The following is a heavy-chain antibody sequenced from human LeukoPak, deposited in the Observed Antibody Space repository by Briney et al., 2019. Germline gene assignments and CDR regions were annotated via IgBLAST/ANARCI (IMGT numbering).Heavy chain of an antibody. J-gene: IGHJ4*02. Sequence: SETLSLTCTVSGGSISSYYWSWIRQPPGKGLEWLGYIYYGGSTNYNPSLKSRVTISVDTSKNQFSLKLSSVTAADTAVYYCARRTAMAYFDYWGQGTLVTVSS. D-gene: IGHD5-18*01. CDR2: IYYGGST. V-gene: IGHV4-59*08. CDR3: ARRTAMAYFDY. CDR1: GGSISSYY.